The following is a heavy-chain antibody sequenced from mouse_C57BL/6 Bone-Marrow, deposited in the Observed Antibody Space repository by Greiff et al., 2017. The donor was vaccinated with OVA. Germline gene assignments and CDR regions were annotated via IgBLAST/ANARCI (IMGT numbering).Heavy chain of an antibody. V-gene: IGHV1-81*01. CDR1: GYTFTSYG. Sequence: LVESGAELARPGAPVKLSCKASGYTFTSYGISWVKQRTGQGLEWIGEIYPRSGNTYYNEKFKGKATLTADKSSSTAYMELRSLTSEDSAVYFCAGVRLPFDYWGQGTTLTVSS. CDR2: IYPRSGNT. D-gene: IGHD3-2*02. CDR3: AGVRLPFDY. J-gene: IGHJ2*01.